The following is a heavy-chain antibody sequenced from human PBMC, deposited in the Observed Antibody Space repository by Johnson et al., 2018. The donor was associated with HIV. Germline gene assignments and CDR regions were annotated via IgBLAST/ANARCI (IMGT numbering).Heavy chain of an antibody. CDR3: ARDLGGHAFDI. CDR1: GFAFNAYG. V-gene: IGHV3-30*02. J-gene: IGHJ3*02. CDR2: IRYDGSNK. Sequence: QVQLVESGGGVVQPGGSLTLSCAASGFAFNAYGMHWVRQAPGKGLQWVTFIRYDGSNKYYADSVNGRFTISRDNSKNTLYLQMNSLRAEDMAVYYCARDLGGHAFDIWGQGTMVTVSS. D-gene: IGHD3-16*01.